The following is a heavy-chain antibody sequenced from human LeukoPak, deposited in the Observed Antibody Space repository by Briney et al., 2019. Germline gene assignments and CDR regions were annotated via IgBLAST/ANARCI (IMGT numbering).Heavy chain of an antibody. Sequence: SETLSLTCAVSGYSISSGYYWGWIRQPPGKGLEWIGSIYHSGGTYYNPSLKSRVTISVDTSKNQFSLKLSSVTAADTAVYYCARDLGYGSGSWFDYWGQGTLVTVSS. J-gene: IGHJ4*02. CDR3: ARDLGYGSGSWFDY. V-gene: IGHV4-38-2*02. CDR2: IYHSGGT. CDR1: GYSISSGYY. D-gene: IGHD3-10*01.